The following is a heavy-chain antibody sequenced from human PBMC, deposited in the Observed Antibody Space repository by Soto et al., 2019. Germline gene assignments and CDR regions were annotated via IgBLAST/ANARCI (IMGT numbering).Heavy chain of an antibody. CDR1: GGSFSGYY. CDR3: ARASRIRNYGMDV. J-gene: IGHJ6*02. V-gene: IGHV4-34*01. CDR2: INHSGST. D-gene: IGHD3-3*02. Sequence: QVQLQQWGAGLLKPSETLSLTCAVYGGSFSGYYWSWIRQPPGKGLEWIGEINHSGSTNYNPSLKSRVTISVDTSKNQFSLKLSSVTAADTAVYYCARASRIRNYGMDVWGQGITVTVSS.